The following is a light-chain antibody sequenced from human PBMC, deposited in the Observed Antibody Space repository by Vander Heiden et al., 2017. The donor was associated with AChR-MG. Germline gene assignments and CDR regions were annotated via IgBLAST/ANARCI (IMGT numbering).Light chain of an antibody. V-gene: IGLV3-21*02. CDR3: QVWDSDGDHPV. CDR1: RIGHMS. CDR2: DDK. Sequence: SSVLTQTPPVSVAPGQTARIPRGGQRIGHMSVHWQRPRPSPAPLFVLFDDKDRPSGSPERFSGSNTGNTATLTISRVEPGDEDDYCCQVWDSDGDHPVFGGGTQLTVL. J-gene: IGLJ3*02.